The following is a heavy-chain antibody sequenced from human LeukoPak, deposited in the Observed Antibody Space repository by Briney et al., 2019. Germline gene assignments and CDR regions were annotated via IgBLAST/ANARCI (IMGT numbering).Heavy chain of an antibody. CDR2: INPKSGAA. V-gene: IGHV1-2*02. CDR1: GYIFSDYY. CDR3: ARGAEAETSPLDF. D-gene: IGHD6-13*01. J-gene: IGHJ4*02. Sequence: ASVKVSCKASGYIFSDYYMHWVRQAPGQGLEWLGWINPKSGAADNAQQFRGRVTMTRDTSINTDYMEMKRVTSDDTAVYYCARGAEAETSPLDFWGQGTLVIVS.